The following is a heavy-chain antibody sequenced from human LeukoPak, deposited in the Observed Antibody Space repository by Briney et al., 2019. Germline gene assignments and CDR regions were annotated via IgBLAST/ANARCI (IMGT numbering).Heavy chain of an antibody. CDR1: GFTFSSYG. D-gene: IGHD6-13*01. Sequence: GGSLRLSCAASGFTFSSYGMHWVRQAPGKGLEWVAFIRYDGSNKYYADSVKGRFTISRDNSKNTLYLQMNSLRAEDTAVYYCAKDTGRVAAAGSFDYWGQGTLVTVS. J-gene: IGHJ4*02. CDR3: AKDTGRVAAAGSFDY. CDR2: IRYDGSNK. V-gene: IGHV3-30*02.